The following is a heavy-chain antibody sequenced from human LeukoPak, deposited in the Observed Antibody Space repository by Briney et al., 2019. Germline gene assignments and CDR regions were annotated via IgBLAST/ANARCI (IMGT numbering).Heavy chain of an antibody. CDR2: INQNGGEK. Sequence: GGSLRLSCAASGFTFSSSWMNWVRQAPGKGLEWVANINQNGGEKYYVDSLKGRFTISRDNAKNSLYLQMNSLRAEDTAVYYCAREPTYSSSWYTSCDYWGQGTLVTVSS. J-gene: IGHJ4*02. CDR3: AREPTYSSSWYTSCDY. D-gene: IGHD6-13*01. CDR1: GFTFSSSW. V-gene: IGHV3-7*01.